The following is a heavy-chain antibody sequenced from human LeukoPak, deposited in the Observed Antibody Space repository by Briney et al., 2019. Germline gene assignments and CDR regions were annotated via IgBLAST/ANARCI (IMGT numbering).Heavy chain of an antibody. J-gene: IGHJ4*02. CDR1: GFTFSSYA. CDR2: ISSNGGST. V-gene: IGHV3-64*01. CDR3: ARVRDGYNSMDY. D-gene: IGHD5-24*01. Sequence: GGSLRLSCAASGFTFSSYAMHWVRQAPGKGLEYASAISSNGGSTYYANSVKGRFTISRDNSKNTLYLQMGSLRAEDMAVYYCARVRDGYNSMDYWGQGTLVTVSS.